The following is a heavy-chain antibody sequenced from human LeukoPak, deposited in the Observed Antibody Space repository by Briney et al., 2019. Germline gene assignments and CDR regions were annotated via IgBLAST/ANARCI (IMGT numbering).Heavy chain of an antibody. V-gene: IGHV4-38-2*01. CDR3: ARHVGCTNGVCTNWFDP. D-gene: IGHD2-8*01. CDR1: GYSISSGYY. CDR2: IYHSGST. Sequence: SETLSLTCAVSGYSISSGYYWGWIRQPPGKGLEWIGSIYHSGSTYYNPSLKSRATISVDTSKNQFSLKLSSVTAADTAVYHCARHVGCTNGVCTNWFDPWGQGTLVTVSS. J-gene: IGHJ5*02.